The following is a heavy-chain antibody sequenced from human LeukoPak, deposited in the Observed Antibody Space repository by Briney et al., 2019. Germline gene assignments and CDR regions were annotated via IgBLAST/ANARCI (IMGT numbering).Heavy chain of an antibody. Sequence: SETLSLTCAVYGGSFSGYYWGWTRQPPGKGLEWIGCISYSGGTAYNPSLRSRVTISVDTSKNQFSLKVNSVTAADTAVYYCAREVEYYDSSGYRPHAFDIWGQGTLVTVSS. CDR1: GGSFSGYY. CDR3: AREVEYYDSSGYRPHAFDI. V-gene: IGHV4-34*01. D-gene: IGHD3-22*01. CDR2: ISYSGGT. J-gene: IGHJ3*02.